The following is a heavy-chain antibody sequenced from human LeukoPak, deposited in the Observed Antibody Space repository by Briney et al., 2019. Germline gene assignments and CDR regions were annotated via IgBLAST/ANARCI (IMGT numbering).Heavy chain of an antibody. V-gene: IGHV1-18*01. J-gene: IGHJ4*02. CDR2: ISAYNGNT. CDR3: ARVKWELLTFDY. D-gene: IGHD1-26*01. CDR1: GYTFTSYG. Sequence: ASVKVSCKASGYTFTSYGISWVRQAPGQGLEWMGWISAYNGNTNYAQKLQGRVTVTTDTSTSTAYMELRSLRSDDTAVYYCARVKWELLTFDYWGQGTLVTVSS.